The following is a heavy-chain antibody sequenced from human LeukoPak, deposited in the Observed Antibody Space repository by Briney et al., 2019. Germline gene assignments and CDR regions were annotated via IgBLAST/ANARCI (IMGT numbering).Heavy chain of an antibody. CDR1: GYTFTSYG. D-gene: IGHD3-3*01. J-gene: IGHJ6*02. CDR3: ARMTYYDFWSGYSDYYYYGMDV. Sequence: GASVKVSCKASGYTFTSYGISWVRQAPGQGLEWMGWISAYNGNTNYAQKLQGRVTMTTDTSTSTAYMELRSLRSDDTAVYYCARMTYYDFWSGYSDYYYYGMDVWGQGTTVTVSS. V-gene: IGHV1-18*01. CDR2: ISAYNGNT.